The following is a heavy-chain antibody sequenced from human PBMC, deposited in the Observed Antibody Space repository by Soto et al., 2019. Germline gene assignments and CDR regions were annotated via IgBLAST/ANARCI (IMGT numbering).Heavy chain of an antibody. CDR1: GDTFSFYT. J-gene: IGHJ4*02. Sequence: QVQLVQSGAEVRKPGSSVKVSCKASGDTFSFYTINWVRQAPGLGLEWMGRVNPIVSMSNYAKKFQGRVTITADKSTNTAYMQLSSLSSEDTAIYYCAASYGSGYRAFDYWGQGALVTVSS. CDR2: VNPIVSMS. V-gene: IGHV1-69*02. CDR3: AASYGSGYRAFDY. D-gene: IGHD3-10*01.